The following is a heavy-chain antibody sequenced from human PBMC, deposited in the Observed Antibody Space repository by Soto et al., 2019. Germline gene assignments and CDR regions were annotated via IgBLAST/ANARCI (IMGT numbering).Heavy chain of an antibody. CDR2: ISGYNGDA. CDR3: AKNGQPPYYYYGLDV. CDR1: GYTFTRYG. V-gene: IGHV1-18*01. J-gene: IGHJ6*02. Sequence: GASVKVSCKASGYTFTRYGISWVRQAPGQGLEWMGWISGYNGDANYAQRFQGRVSMTIDTSTTTAYMELRTLTPDDTAVYYCAKNGQPPYYYYGLDVWGQGTTVTAP. D-gene: IGHD2-8*01.